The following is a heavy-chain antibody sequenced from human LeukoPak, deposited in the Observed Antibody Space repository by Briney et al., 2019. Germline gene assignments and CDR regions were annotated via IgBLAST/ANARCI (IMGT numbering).Heavy chain of an antibody. CDR2: INTSGST. Sequence: PSETLSLTCTVSGVSISNYYWSWIRQPAGKGLEWIGRINTSGSTNCNPSLKSRVHMSVGTSKDQFSLKMTSVTAADTAVYYCAREIATSGGNSRALDYWGQGTLVTVSS. V-gene: IGHV4-4*07. D-gene: IGHD4-23*01. CDR1: GVSISNYY. J-gene: IGHJ4*02. CDR3: AREIATSGGNSRALDY.